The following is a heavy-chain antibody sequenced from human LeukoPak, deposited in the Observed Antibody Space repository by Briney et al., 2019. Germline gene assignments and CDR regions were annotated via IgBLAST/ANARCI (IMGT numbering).Heavy chain of an antibody. CDR1: GFTFSSYA. D-gene: IGHD3-9*01. CDR2: LSGSGGST. V-gene: IGHV3-23*01. Sequence: HPGGSLRLSCAASGFTFSSYAMSWVRQAPGKGLEWVSALSGSGGSTYYADSVKGRFTISRDNSKNTLYLQMNSLRAEDTAVYYCAKDSHSRLRYFDWYQTLLTIDYWGQGTLVTVSS. CDR3: AKDSHSRLRYFDWYQTLLTIDY. J-gene: IGHJ4*02.